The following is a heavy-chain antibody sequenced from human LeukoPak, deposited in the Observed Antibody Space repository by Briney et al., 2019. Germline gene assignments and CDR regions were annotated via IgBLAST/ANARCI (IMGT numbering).Heavy chain of an antibody. D-gene: IGHD6-13*01. CDR2: ISTSSSFL. Sequence: GGSLRLSCAASGFTFSRYSMNWVRQAPGKGLEWVSSISTSSSFLYYADSVKGRFTLSRDNSKNTLYLQMNSRRVEDTAMYYCAKGGGTGYSSSWYSNWGQGTLVTVSS. CDR1: GFTFSRYS. CDR3: AKGGGTGYSSSWYSN. J-gene: IGHJ4*02. V-gene: IGHV3-21*01.